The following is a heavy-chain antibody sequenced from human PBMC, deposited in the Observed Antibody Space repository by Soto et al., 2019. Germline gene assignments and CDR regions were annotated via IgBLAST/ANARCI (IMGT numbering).Heavy chain of an antibody. CDR3: ARDLEVVLLWLGESGPFDY. V-gene: IGHV3-48*01. CDR2: ISSSSSTI. D-gene: IGHD3-10*01. J-gene: IGHJ4*02. Sequence: REPLRPASLPSGSTFHSSCMNRLRHAPGKGLEWVSYISSSSSTIYYADSVKGRFTISRDNAKNSLYLQMNSLRAEDTAVYYCARDLEVVLLWLGESGPFDYWGQGT. CDR1: GSTFHSSC.